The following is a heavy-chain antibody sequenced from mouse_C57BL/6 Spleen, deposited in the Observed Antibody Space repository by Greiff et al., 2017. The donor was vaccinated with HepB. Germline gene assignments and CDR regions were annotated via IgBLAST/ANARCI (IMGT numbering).Heavy chain of an antibody. Sequence: QVQLQQSGPELVKPGASVKISCKASGYAFSSSWMNWVKQRPGKGLEWIGRIYPGDGDTNYNGKFKGKATLTADKSSSTAYMQLSSLTSEDSAVYFCAKITTVVATRNYYAMDYWGQGTSVTVSS. J-gene: IGHJ4*01. V-gene: IGHV1-82*01. CDR2: IYPGDGDT. CDR1: GYAFSSSW. D-gene: IGHD1-1*01. CDR3: AKITTVVATRNYYAMDY.